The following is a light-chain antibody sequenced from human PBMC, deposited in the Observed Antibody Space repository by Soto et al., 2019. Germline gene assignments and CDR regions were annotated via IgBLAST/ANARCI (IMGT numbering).Light chain of an antibody. J-gene: IGLJ2*01. CDR2: LNSDGSH. CDR3: QTWGSYVI. V-gene: IGLV4-69*01. CDR1: SGHSSYA. Sequence: QPALTQSPSASASLGASVKLTCTLSSGHSSYAIAWHQQQPEKGPRYLMKLNSDGSHSKGDGIPDRFSGSSSGAERYLTISSLQSEDEADYYCQTWGSYVIFGGGTKLTVL.